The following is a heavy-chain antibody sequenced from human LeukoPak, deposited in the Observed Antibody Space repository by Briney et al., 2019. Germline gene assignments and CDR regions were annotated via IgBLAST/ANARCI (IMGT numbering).Heavy chain of an antibody. CDR2: IYSGGST. Sequence: GRSLRLSCAASGFTFSSYGMHWVRQAPGKGLEWVSVIYSGGSTYYADSVKGRFTISRDNSKNTLFLQMNSLRAEDTAVYYCARPHGGNYWYFDLWGRGTLVTVSS. CDR3: ARPHGGNYWYFDL. D-gene: IGHD4-23*01. J-gene: IGHJ2*01. V-gene: IGHV3-NL1*01. CDR1: GFTFSSYG.